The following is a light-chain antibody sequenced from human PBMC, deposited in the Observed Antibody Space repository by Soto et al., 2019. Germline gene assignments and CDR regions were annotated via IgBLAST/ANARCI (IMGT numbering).Light chain of an antibody. CDR3: ASYAGSTNFYV. Sequence: QSVLTQPPSASGSPGQSVTISCTGTSSDVGGYNYVSWYQQHPGKAPKLIIYEVAKRPSGVPDRFSGSKSGNTAFLTVSGLQAEDEANYHCASYAGSTNFYVFGSGTKLTVL. J-gene: IGLJ1*01. V-gene: IGLV2-8*01. CDR2: EVA. CDR1: SSDVGGYNY.